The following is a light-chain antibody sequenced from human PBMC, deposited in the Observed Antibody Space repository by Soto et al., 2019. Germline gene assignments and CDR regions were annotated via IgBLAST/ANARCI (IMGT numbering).Light chain of an antibody. V-gene: IGKV1-5*03. Sequence: DIQMTQSPSTLPASVGDRVTITCRASQSISTWLAWYQQQPGKAPKLLIYKASSLQSGVPSRFSGSGSGTQFTLTINTLQPDDFATYYCQQYDSYPYTFGQGTKLEI. J-gene: IGKJ2*01. CDR2: KAS. CDR1: QSISTW. CDR3: QQYDSYPYT.